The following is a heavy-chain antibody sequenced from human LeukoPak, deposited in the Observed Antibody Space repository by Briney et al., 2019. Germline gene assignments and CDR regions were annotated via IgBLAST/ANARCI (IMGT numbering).Heavy chain of an antibody. Sequence: GGSLRLSCAASGFIFSSDDMHWVRQAPGKGLEWVSGISGSGGSTFYADPVKGRFTISRDNSKNTLYLQMNGLRAEDTAVYYCAKDQNYYDSSGYYNYWGQGTLVTVSS. CDR3: AKDQNYYDSSGYYNY. D-gene: IGHD3-22*01. CDR2: ISGSGGST. J-gene: IGHJ4*02. CDR1: GFIFSSDD. V-gene: IGHV3-23*01.